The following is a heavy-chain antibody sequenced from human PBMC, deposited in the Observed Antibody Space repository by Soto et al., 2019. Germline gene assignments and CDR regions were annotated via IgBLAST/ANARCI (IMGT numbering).Heavy chain of an antibody. D-gene: IGHD3-22*01. CDR1: GFTFSSYA. CDR3: AKDLRYYYDSSGYYYDAFDI. J-gene: IGHJ3*02. V-gene: IGHV3-23*01. Sequence: ESVGGLVQPGGSLRLSCAASGFTFSSYAMSWVRQAPGKGLEWVSAISGSGGSTYYADSVKGRFTISRDNSKNTLYLQMNSLRAEDTAVYYCAKDLRYYYDSSGYYYDAFDIWGQGTMVTVSS. CDR2: ISGSGGST.